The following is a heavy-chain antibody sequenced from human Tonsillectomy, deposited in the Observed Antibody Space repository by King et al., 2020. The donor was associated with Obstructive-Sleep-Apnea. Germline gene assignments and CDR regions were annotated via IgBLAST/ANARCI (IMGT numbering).Heavy chain of an antibody. D-gene: IGHD5-18*01. CDR3: ARGGDTAMDSYYFDS. CDR2: IWYDGSNK. V-gene: IGHV3-33*01. CDR1: GFTFSSYG. J-gene: IGHJ4*02. Sequence: EQLVQSGGGVVQPGRSLRLSCAASGFTFSSYGMHWVRQAPGKGLEWVAVIWYDGSNKYYADSVKGRFTISRDNSKNTLYLQMNSLRAEDTAVYYCARGGDTAMDSYYFDSWGQGTLVTVSS.